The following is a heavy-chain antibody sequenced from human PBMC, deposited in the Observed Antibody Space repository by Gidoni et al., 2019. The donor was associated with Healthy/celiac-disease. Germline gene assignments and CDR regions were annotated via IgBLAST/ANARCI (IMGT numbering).Heavy chain of an antibody. CDR1: GFTSSSYS. D-gene: IGHD1-1*01. Sequence: EVQLVESGGGLVKPGGSLRLSCAASGFTSSSYSMNWVRQASGKGLGLVSSISSSSSDIYYADSVKGRFTISRDNAKNSLYLQMNSLRAEDTAVYYCARGMGGLERRLGAFDIWGQGTMVTVSS. CDR3: ARGMGGLERRLGAFDI. CDR2: ISSSSSDI. V-gene: IGHV3-21*01. J-gene: IGHJ3*02.